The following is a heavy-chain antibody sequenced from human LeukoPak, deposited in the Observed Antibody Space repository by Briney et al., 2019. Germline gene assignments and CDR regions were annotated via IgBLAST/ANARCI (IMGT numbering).Heavy chain of an antibody. CDR2: ISVSGGST. D-gene: IGHD3-16*02. CDR3: AKGRFRGYPNWFDA. V-gene: IGHV3-23*01. CDR1: GFTFSNYA. Sequence: GGSLRLSCAASGFTFSNYAMSWVRQAPGKGLEWVSVISVSGGSTYYADSVKGRFTISRDNSKNTLYLQMKSLRGEDTAVYYCAKGRFRGYPNWFDAWGQGAQVIVSS. J-gene: IGHJ5*02.